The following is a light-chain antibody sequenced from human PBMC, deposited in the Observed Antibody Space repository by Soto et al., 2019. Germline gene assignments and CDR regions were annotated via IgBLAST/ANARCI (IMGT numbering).Light chain of an antibody. CDR1: QSISTW. CDR2: KAS. V-gene: IGKV1-5*03. Sequence: DLQMTQSPSTLSASVGDRVTITCRASQSISTWLAWYQQKAGKAPKLLIYKASILESGVPSRFSGSGSGTEFTLTISSLQPDDFATYYCQQYSTYWTFGQGTKVEIK. CDR3: QQYSTYWT. J-gene: IGKJ1*01.